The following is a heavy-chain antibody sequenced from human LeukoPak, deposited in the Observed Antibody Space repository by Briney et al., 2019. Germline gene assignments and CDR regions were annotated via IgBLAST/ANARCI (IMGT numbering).Heavy chain of an antibody. Sequence: GGSLRLSCAASGFTLDDYAMHWVRQAPGKGLEWVSLITWDGGSTYYADSVKGRFTISRDNSKHSVYLQMNSLRAEDTAFYYCAKDASSGWYIDYWGQGTLVTVSS. CDR1: GFTLDDYA. CDR2: ITWDGGST. V-gene: IGHV3-43D*03. D-gene: IGHD6-19*01. J-gene: IGHJ4*02. CDR3: AKDASSGWYIDY.